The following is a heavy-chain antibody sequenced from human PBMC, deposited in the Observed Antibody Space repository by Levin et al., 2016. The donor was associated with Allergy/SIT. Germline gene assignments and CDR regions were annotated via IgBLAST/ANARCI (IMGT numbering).Heavy chain of an antibody. CDR2: IDPSDSYT. D-gene: IGHD6-19*01. Sequence: GESLKISCKGSGYSFTSYWISWVRQMPGKGLEWMGRIDPSDSYTNYSPSFQGHVTISADKSISTAYLQWSSLKASDTAMYYCARPGYSSGFPHYYGMDVWGQGTTVTVSS. J-gene: IGHJ6*02. V-gene: IGHV5-10-1*01. CDR1: GYSFTSYW. CDR3: ARPGYSSGFPHYYGMDV.